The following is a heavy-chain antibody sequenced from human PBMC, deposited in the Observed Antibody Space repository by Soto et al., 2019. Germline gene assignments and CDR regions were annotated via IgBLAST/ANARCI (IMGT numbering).Heavy chain of an antibody. Sequence: SDTLSLTYTGSGGSIRSGTSSWGWIRQPPGKGLEWIGTFYYSGSTYYNPSLKSRVTISVDTSKNQFSLKVSSVTAADTAVYYCARLGGYCTTSCYGYYAMDVWGQGTTVT. J-gene: IGHJ6*02. CDR3: ARLGGYCTTSCYGYYAMDV. V-gene: IGHV4-39*01. CDR2: FYYSGST. D-gene: IGHD2-8*01. CDR1: GGSIRSGTSS.